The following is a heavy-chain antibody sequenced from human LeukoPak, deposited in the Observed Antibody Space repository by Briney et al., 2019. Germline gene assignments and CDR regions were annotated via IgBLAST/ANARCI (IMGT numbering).Heavy chain of an antibody. CDR2: IYYSGST. J-gene: IGHJ4*02. CDR1: GGSISSYY. D-gene: IGHD4-17*01. Sequence: SETLSLTCTVSGGSISSYYWSWIRQPPGKGLEWIGYIYYSGSTNYNPSLKSRVTISVDTSKNQFSLKLSSVTAADTAVYYCARGINDYGENFDYWGQGTLVTASS. V-gene: IGHV4-59*01. CDR3: ARGINDYGENFDY.